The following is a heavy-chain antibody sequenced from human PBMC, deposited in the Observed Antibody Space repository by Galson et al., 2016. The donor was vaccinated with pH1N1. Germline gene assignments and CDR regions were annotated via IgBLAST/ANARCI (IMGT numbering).Heavy chain of an antibody. CDR3: ARPGNYYGDSRGAFDL. J-gene: IGHJ3*01. Sequence: LRLSCAASGFTFSSWHMDWVRQAPGEGLEWISFITYTSATIYYADSVKGRFTVSRDNAKNSLYLQMNSLRAEDTAVYYCARPGNYYGDSRGAFDLWGQGTLVTVSP. D-gene: IGHD3-10*01. CDR1: GFTFSSWH. V-gene: IGHV3-48*04. CDR2: ITYTSATI.